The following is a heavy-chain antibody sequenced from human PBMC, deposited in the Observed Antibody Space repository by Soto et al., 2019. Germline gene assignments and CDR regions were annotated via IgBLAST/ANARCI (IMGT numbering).Heavy chain of an antibody. V-gene: IGHV2-5*01. Sequence: GSGPTLVNPTQTLTLTCTFSGFSLSTRGVGVGWIRQPPGKALEWLALIYWNDDKRYSPSLKSRLTITKDASKNQVVLTMTNMDPVDTATYYCAHRPSGWYLFDYWGQGTLVTVSS. J-gene: IGHJ4*02. CDR1: GFSLSTRGVG. CDR3: AHRPSGWYLFDY. D-gene: IGHD6-19*01. CDR2: IYWNDDK.